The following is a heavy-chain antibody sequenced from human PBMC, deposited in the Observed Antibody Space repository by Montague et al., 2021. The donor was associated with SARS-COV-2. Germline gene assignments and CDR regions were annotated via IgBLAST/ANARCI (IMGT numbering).Heavy chain of an antibody. Sequence: SDTLSLTRAVSGGSISTYDWWSWVRPPPGRGPEWVGHISHSGRTNYNPSLKSRVTMSVDKSKNQFSLKLTSVTAADTAVYYCARFTMVVSATGAFDIWSQGTMVAVSS. J-gene: IGHJ3*02. CDR1: GGSISTYDW. D-gene: IGHD2-21*02. V-gene: IGHV4-4*02. CDR3: ARFTMVVSATGAFDI. CDR2: ISHSGRT.